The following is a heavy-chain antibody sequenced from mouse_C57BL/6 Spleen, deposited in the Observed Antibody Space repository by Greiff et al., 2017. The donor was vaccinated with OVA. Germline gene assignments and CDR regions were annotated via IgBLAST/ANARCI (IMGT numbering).Heavy chain of an antibody. CDR1: GFSFTSYG. V-gene: IGHV2-2*01. Sequence: VQLQQSGPGLVQPSQSLSITCTVSGFSFTSYGVHWVRQSPGKGLEWLGVIWSGGSTDYNEAFISSLSISNDNSKSQVFIEMNSLQSDDTAIYYCARSTMFSYDLDYWGQGTTLTVSS. J-gene: IGHJ2*01. D-gene: IGHD2-1*01. CDR2: IWSGGST. CDR3: ARSTMFSYDLDY.